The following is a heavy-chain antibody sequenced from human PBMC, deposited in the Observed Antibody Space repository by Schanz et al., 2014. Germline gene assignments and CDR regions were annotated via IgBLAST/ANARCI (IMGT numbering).Heavy chain of an antibody. CDR1: GFTFSAHW. J-gene: IGHJ4*02. Sequence: ELQLVESGGGLVQPGGSLRLSCAASGFTFSAHWMSWVRQAPGEGVEWGAMIKQDGREPYYVVSVVGRFTISTGKAKNELHLQMNNLRTEDTAIYYCAMLDSTREVRWGQGTLVSVSS. CDR2: IKQDGREP. V-gene: IGHV3-7*01. D-gene: IGHD2-2*01. CDR3: AMLDSTREVR.